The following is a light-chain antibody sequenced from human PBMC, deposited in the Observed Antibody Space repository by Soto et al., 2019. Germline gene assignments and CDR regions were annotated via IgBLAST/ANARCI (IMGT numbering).Light chain of an antibody. CDR1: QSISTW. CDR2: KAS. J-gene: IGKJ1*01. CDR3: LQDHDDSWT. Sequence: DIQMTQSPSTLSASVGDRVTITCRASQSISTWLAWYQQTPGKAPKLLIYKASRLESGVPSRFSGSGSETEFTLTVSSLQPEDFATYYCLQDHDDSWTFGQWSKVDIK. V-gene: IGKV1-5*03.